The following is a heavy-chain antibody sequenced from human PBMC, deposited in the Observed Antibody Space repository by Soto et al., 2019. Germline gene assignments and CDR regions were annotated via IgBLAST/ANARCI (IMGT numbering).Heavy chain of an antibody. D-gene: IGHD3-16*01. CDR1: GGTFSNYA. CDR2: IFPLFGTT. CDR3: ARDLSPGGRHSVFDI. V-gene: IGHV1-69*06. J-gene: IGHJ3*02. Sequence: QVQLVQSGAEVKKPGSSVKVSCKASGGTFSNYAIDWVRQAPGQGLEWMGGIFPLFGTTSYAQRFQGRVTITADKSTSTAYMELSSLRSEDTAVIYCARDLSPGGRHSVFDIWGLGTMVSVSS.